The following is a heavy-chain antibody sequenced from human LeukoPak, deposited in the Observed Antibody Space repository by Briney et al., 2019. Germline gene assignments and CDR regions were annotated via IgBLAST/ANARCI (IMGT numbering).Heavy chain of an antibody. J-gene: IGHJ4*02. Sequence: ASVKVSCKASGGTFSSYAMSWVRQAPGKGLEWVSSISSDSIHIYYADSVKGRCTISRDNAKNSLYLQMNSLRAEDTAVYYCARLYCGYDCYSSDYWGQGTLVTVSS. CDR1: GGTFSSYA. CDR3: ARLYCGYDCYSSDY. V-gene: IGHV3-21*01. CDR2: ISSDSIHI. D-gene: IGHD2-21*02.